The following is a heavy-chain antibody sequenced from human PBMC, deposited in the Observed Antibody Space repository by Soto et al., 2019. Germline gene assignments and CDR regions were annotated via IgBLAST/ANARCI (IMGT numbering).Heavy chain of an antibody. CDR2: ISWAGGVT. V-gene: IGHV3-43*01. Sequence: LVESGGVVVQPGGSLRLSCAASGFPFDASTIHWTRQAPGKGLEWVSLISWAGGVTYYTDSVKGRFNICRDNSRHSLYLQMHSLRPEDTALYYCPKDRHEIFTGRKRSFYSWRPGTLVTVSP. CDR3: PKDRHEIFTGRKRSFYS. D-gene: IGHD3-9*01. J-gene: IGHJ4*02. CDR1: GFPFDAST.